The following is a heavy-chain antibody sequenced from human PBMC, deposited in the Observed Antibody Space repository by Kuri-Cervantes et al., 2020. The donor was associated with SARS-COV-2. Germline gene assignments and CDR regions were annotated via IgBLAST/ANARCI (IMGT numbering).Heavy chain of an antibody. CDR1: GFTFSSYW. CDR2: IWYDGSNK. CDR3: AKDCSSTSCDDAFDI. Sequence: GESLKISCAASGFTFSSYWMHWVRQAPGKGLEWVAVIWYDGSNKYYADSVKGRFTISRDNSKNTLYLQMNSLRAEDTAVYYCAKDCSSTSCDDAFDIWGQGTMVTVSS. D-gene: IGHD2-2*01. V-gene: IGHV3-33*06. J-gene: IGHJ3*02.